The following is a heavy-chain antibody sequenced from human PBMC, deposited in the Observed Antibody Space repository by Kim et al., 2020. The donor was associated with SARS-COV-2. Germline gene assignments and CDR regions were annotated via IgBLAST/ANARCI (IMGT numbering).Heavy chain of an antibody. CDR3: AKKSTYYFDTHDAFDI. J-gene: IGHJ3*02. V-gene: IGHV3-23*01. D-gene: IGHD3-22*01. Sequence: DALKGRFTISRDNSKNTVYLQMNSLRGEDTAMYYCAKKSTYYFDTHDAFDIWGQGTMVTVSS.